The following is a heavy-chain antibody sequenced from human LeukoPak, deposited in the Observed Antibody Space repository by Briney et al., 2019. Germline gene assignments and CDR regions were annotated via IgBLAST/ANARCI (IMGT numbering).Heavy chain of an antibody. CDR2: INPNSGGT. D-gene: IGHD3-10*01. CDR1: GYTFNRYY. J-gene: IGHJ6*02. CDR3: AREVVRGVLGFGMDV. Sequence: ASVKVSCKASGYTFNRYYMHWVRQAPGQGLEWMGWINPNSGGTNYAQKFQGWVTMTRDTSISTAYMELSRLRSDDTAVYYCAREVVRGVLGFGMDVWGQGTTVTVSS. V-gene: IGHV1-2*04.